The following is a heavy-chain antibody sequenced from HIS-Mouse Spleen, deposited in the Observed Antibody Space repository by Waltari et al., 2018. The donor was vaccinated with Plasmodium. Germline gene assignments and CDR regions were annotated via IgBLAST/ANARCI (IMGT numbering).Heavy chain of an antibody. CDR1: GFTVSSNY. CDR3: ARAAIAWGSPYYFDY. D-gene: IGHD7-27*01. J-gene: IGHJ4*02. Sequence: EVQLVETGGGLIQPGGSLRLSCAASGFTVSSNYMSWVRQAPGKGVEGVLVSIGGGSTYYAEYGKGRFTISRENSKNTLYLQMNSLGAEDTAVYYCARAAIAWGSPYYFDYWGQGTLVTVSS. CDR2: SIGGGST. V-gene: IGHV3-53*02.